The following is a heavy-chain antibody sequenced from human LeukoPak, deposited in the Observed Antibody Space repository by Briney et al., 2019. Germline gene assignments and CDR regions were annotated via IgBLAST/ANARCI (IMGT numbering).Heavy chain of an antibody. CDR3: ASAYYDFWSGYYMMDV. CDR1: GFTFTSSA. V-gene: IGHV1-58*02. J-gene: IGHJ6*02. D-gene: IGHD3-3*01. Sequence: ASVKVSCKASGFTFTSSAMQWVRQARGQRLEWIGWIVVGSGNTNYAQKFQERVTITRDMSTSTAYMELSSLRSEDTAVYYCASAYYDFWSGYYMMDVWGQGTTVTVSS. CDR2: IVVGSGNT.